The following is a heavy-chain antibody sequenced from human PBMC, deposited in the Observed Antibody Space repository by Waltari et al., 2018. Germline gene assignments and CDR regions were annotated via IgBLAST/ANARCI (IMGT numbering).Heavy chain of an antibody. CDR3: ARGYYDFWSGYYYYYYGMDV. J-gene: IGHJ6*02. V-gene: IGHV1-8*03. CDR1: VYPFTSYD. D-gene: IGHD3-3*01. CDR2: MNPNSGNT. Sequence: QVQLVQSGAEVKKPGASVKVSCKASVYPFTSYDLNRVRQATGHGLGWMGWMNPNSGNTGYAQKFQGRVTITRNTSISTAYMELSSLRSEDTAVYYCARGYYDFWSGYYYYYYGMDVWGQGTTVTVSS.